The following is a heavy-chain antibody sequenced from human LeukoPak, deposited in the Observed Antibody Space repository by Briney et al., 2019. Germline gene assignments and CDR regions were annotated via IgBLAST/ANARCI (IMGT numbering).Heavy chain of an antibody. CDR1: GYTFTTYG. J-gene: IGHJ6*02. Sequence: ASVKVSCKASGYTFTTYGISWVRQAPGQGLEWMGWISTYNGNTNYAQKLQGRVTMTTGTSTSTAYKELRSLRSADTAVYHRARAQLPPPSYYYAMDVWGHGTTVTAS. CDR3: ARAQLPPPSYYYAMDV. D-gene: IGHD2-2*01. CDR2: ISTYNGNT. V-gene: IGHV1-18*01.